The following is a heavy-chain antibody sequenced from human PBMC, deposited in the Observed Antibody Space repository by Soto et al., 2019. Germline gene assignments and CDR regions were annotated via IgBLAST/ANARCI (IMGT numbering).Heavy chain of an antibody. D-gene: IGHD6-25*01. CDR2: IYYSGST. J-gene: IGHJ4*02. Sequence: SETLSLTCTVSGGSISSGDYYWSWIRQPPGKGLEWIGYIYYSGSTYYNPSLKSRVTISVDTSKNQFSLKLSSVTAADTAVYYCARSPARSGYFDYWGQGTLVTVSS. CDR3: ARSPARSGYFDY. CDR1: GGSISSGDYY. V-gene: IGHV4-30-4*01.